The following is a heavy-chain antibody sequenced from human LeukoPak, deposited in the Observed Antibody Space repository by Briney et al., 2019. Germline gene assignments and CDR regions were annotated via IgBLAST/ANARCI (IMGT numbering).Heavy chain of an antibody. J-gene: IGHJ6*02. V-gene: IGHV3-30-3*01. D-gene: IGHD4-11*01. CDR3: ARGNIYSNYVYYYYGMDV. Sequence: GGSLRLSCAASGFTFSSYVMHWVRQAPGKGLEWVAVISYDGSNKYYADSVKGRFTISRDNSKNTLYLQMNSLRAEDTAVYYCARGNIYSNYVYYYYGMDVWGQGTTVTVSS. CDR2: ISYDGSNK. CDR1: GFTFSSYV.